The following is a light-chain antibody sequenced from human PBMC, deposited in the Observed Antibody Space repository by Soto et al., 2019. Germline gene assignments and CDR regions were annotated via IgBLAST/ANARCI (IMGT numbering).Light chain of an antibody. V-gene: IGLV2-23*01. CDR1: SSDVGSYNL. CDR2: EGS. CDR3: CSYAGSGTYV. Sequence: QSALTQPASVSGSPGQSITISCTGTSSDVGSYNLVSWYQQHPGKAPKLMIYEGSKRPSGVSNRFSGSKSGNTASLTISGLQADDETDYYCCSYAGSGTYVFGPGTKVTVL. J-gene: IGLJ1*01.